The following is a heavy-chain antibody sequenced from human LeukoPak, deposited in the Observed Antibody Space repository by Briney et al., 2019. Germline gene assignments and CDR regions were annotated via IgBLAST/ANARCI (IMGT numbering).Heavy chain of an antibody. V-gene: IGHV3-23*01. CDR1: GFTFSSYA. CDR3: AKWGDYDVLTGYYVSDY. CDR2: ISGSGGST. J-gene: IGHJ4*02. D-gene: IGHD3-9*01. Sequence: QPGGSLRLSCAASGFTFSSYAMSWVRQAPGKGLEWVSAISGSGGSTYYADSMKSRFTISRDNSKNTLYLQINSLRAEDTAVYYCAKWGDYDVLTGYYVSDYWGQGTLVTVSS.